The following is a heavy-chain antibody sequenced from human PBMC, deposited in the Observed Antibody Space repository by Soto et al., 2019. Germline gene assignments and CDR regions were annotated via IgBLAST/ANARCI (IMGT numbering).Heavy chain of an antibody. CDR2: IYYSGST. CDR3: ARHQNSPDYDILTGYYKEDAFDI. D-gene: IGHD3-9*01. V-gene: IGHV4-39*01. J-gene: IGHJ3*02. CDR1: GGSISSSSYY. Sequence: PSETLSLTCTVSGGSISSSSYYWGWIRQPPGKGLEWIGSIYYSGSTYYNPSLKSRVTISVDTSKNQFSVKLSSVTAADTAVYYCARHQNSPDYDILTGYYKEDAFDIWGQGTMVTVSS.